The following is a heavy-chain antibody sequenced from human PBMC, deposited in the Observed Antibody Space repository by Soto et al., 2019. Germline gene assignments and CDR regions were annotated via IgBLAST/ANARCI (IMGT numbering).Heavy chain of an antibody. J-gene: IGHJ4*02. Sequence: SETLSLTCAVYGGSFSGYYWSWIRQPPGKGLEWIGEINHSGSTNYNPSLKSRVTISVDTSKNQFSLKLSSVTAADTAVYYCARGSLYDILTGYLFDYWGQGTLVTVSS. CDR3: ARGSLYDILTGYLFDY. D-gene: IGHD3-9*01. V-gene: IGHV4-34*01. CDR2: INHSGST. CDR1: GGSFSGYY.